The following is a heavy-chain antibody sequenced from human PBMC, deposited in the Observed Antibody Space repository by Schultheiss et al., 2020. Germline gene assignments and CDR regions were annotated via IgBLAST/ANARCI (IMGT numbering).Heavy chain of an antibody. D-gene: IGHD1-7*01. CDR1: GGSIRSNY. CDR3: ARVPWYNWNYLRGTYFDY. V-gene: IGHV4-59*06. Sequence: SETLSLTCTVSGGSIRSNYWNWIRQSPGKGLEWIGYIYYSGSTYYNPSLKSRVTISVDTSKNQFSLKLSSVTAADTAVYYCARVPWYNWNYLRGTYFDYWGQGTLVTVSS. CDR2: IYYSGST. J-gene: IGHJ4*02.